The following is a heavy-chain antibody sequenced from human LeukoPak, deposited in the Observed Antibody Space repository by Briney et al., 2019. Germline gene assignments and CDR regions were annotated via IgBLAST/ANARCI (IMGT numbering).Heavy chain of an antibody. J-gene: IGHJ6*03. Sequence: SETLSLTCAVYGGSFSGYYWSWIQQPPGKGLEWIGYIYYSGSTNYNPSLKSRVTISVDTSKNQFSLKLSSVTAADPAVYYCARDPPRITGTRADYYYYMDVWGKGTTVTVSS. CDR3: ARDPPRITGTRADYYYYMDV. CDR2: IYYSGST. CDR1: GGSFSGYY. D-gene: IGHD1-7*01. V-gene: IGHV4-59*01.